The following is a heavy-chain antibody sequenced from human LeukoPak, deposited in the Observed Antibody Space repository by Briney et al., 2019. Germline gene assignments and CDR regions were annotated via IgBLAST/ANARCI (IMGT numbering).Heavy chain of an antibody. CDR1: GYTFTSYE. CDR3: ARPRSAYYDSSGYDL. V-gene: IGHV1-8*01. Sequence: ASVKVSCKASGYTFTSYEINWVRQASGQGPEWMGWMNPNSGDTGYAQKFQGRVTMTRSTTTSTAYMELSSLRSQATAVYYCARPRSAYYDSSGYDLWGQGTLVTVSS. D-gene: IGHD3-22*01. J-gene: IGHJ4*02. CDR2: MNPNSGDT.